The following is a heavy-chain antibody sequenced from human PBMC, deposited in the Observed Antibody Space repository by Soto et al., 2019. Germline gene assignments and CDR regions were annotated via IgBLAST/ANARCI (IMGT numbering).Heavy chain of an antibody. D-gene: IGHD5-12*01. Sequence: GGSLRLSCAASGFTFSNACMTWVRQAPGKGLEWVGRIKSKADGEKTDYNTPVKGRFTISRDDSKATLFLQMNSLKIEDTAMYYCVADVPGYAYPFDYWGQGALVTVSS. CDR2: IKSKADGEKT. V-gene: IGHV3-15*05. CDR3: VADVPGYAYPFDY. CDR1: GFTFSNAC. J-gene: IGHJ4*02.